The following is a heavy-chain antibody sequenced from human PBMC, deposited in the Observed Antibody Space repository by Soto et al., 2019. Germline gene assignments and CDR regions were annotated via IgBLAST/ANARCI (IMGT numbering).Heavy chain of an antibody. V-gene: IGHV4-34*01. Sequence: SETLSLTCAVYGGSFNGYYWTWIRQPPGKGLEWIGEINRSEGTNYNPSLESRVAISVDTSKNQFSLKLSSATAADTAVYFCAGAPLARGLFARRTHYFVFWGQGTPVIVSS. CDR1: GGSFNGYY. CDR3: AGAPLARGLFARRTHYFVF. CDR2: INRSEGT. D-gene: IGHD3-10*01. J-gene: IGHJ4*02.